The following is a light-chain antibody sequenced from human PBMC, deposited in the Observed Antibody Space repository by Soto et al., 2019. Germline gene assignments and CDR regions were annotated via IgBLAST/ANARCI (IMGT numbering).Light chain of an antibody. CDR1: SSNIGNNY. CDR2: DNN. Sequence: QSVFTQPPSVSAAPGQKVTISCSGSSSNIGNNYVSWYQQLPGTAPKLLIYDNNKRPSGIPDRFSGSKAGTSATLGITGLQTGDAADYYCGTWDSSLSAVVFGGGTKLTVL. J-gene: IGLJ2*01. CDR3: GTWDSSLSAVV. V-gene: IGLV1-51*01.